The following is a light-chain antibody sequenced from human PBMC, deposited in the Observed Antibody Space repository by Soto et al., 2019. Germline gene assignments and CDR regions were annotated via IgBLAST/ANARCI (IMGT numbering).Light chain of an antibody. V-gene: IGKV3-11*01. Sequence: EIVLPQSPGTLSLSPGDRATLSCRASQSVSSYLAWYQQKPGQAPRLLIYDASNRATGIPARFSGSGSGTDFTLTISSLEPEDFAVYYCQQRSNWPWTFGQGTKVDIK. CDR2: DAS. CDR1: QSVSSY. J-gene: IGKJ1*01. CDR3: QQRSNWPWT.